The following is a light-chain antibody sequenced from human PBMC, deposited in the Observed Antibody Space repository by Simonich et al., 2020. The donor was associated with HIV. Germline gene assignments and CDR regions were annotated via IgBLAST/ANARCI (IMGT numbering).Light chain of an antibody. CDR3: QSYDISSWV. J-gene: IGLJ3*02. V-gene: IGLV6-57*01. CDR1: SGSIASNS. Sequence: NFMLTQPHSVSESPGKTVTISCTRSSGSIASNSVQWYQQRPGSSPPTVIYEDNQRPSGVPNRFSGSIDSSSNSASLTISGLKTEDEADYYCQSYDISSWVFGGGTKLTVL. CDR2: EDN.